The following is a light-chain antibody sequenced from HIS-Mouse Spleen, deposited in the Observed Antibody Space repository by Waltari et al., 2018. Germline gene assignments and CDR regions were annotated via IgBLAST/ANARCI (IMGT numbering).Light chain of an antibody. Sequence: SPGQSITISCTGTSSDVGGYNYVSWYQQHPGKAPKLMIYDVSNRPSGVSNRFSGSKSGNTASLTISWLQAEDEADYYCSSYTSSSFNVVFGGGTKLTVL. J-gene: IGLJ2*01. CDR2: DVS. CDR1: SSDVGGYNY. CDR3: SSYTSSSFNVV. V-gene: IGLV2-14*03.